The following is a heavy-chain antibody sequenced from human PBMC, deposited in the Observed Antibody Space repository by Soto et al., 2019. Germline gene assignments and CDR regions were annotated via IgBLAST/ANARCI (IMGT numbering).Heavy chain of an antibody. CDR1: GGSISSGDYY. J-gene: IGHJ4*02. CDR2: IQNSGRT. Sequence: SETLSLTCTVSGGSISSGDYYWSWIRQPTGKGLEWIGYIQNSGRTYYNPSLKSRVTMSLDTPKNSLYLRMNSLKDEDTAVYYCARGTKGGSPPLWGQGTLVTVSS. CDR3: ARGTKGGSPPL. D-gene: IGHD1-7*01. V-gene: IGHV4-30-4*01.